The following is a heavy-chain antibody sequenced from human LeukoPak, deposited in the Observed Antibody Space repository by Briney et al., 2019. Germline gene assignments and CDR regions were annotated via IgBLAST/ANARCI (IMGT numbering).Heavy chain of an antibody. CDR3: ARASYYYYYYMDV. CDR2: INSDGSST. V-gene: IGHV3-74*01. Sequence: PGGSLRLSCAASGFTFSSYWMHWVRQAPGKGLVWVSRINSDGSSTSYADSVKGRFTISRDNAENTLYLRMNSLRAEDTAVYYCARASYYYYYYMDVWGKGTTVTVSS. J-gene: IGHJ6*03. CDR1: GFTFSSYW.